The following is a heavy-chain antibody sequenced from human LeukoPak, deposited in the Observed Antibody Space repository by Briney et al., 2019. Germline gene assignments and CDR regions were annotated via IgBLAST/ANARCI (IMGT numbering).Heavy chain of an antibody. CDR3: ARDSPHCGSTTCYYSDY. D-gene: IGHD2-2*01. CDR2: IYSGGST. Sequence: GGSLRLSCAASGFTVSNNYMSWVRQAPGKGLEWVSIIYSGGSTYYGDSVKGRFTISRDNSKNTLHLQMNSLRAEDTAVHFCARDSPHCGSTTCYYSDYWGQGTLVTVSS. J-gene: IGHJ4*02. V-gene: IGHV3-53*01. CDR1: GFTVSNNY.